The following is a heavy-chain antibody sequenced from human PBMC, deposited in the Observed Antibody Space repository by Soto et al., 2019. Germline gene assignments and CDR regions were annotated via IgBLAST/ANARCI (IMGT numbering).Heavy chain of an antibody. CDR2: INPSGGST. CDR3: AHRRPHSGTYTFGYYYYVFDV. Sequence: GASVKVSCKASGYTFTSYYMHWVRQAPGQGLEWMGIINPSGGSTSYAQKFQGRVTMTRDTSTSTVYMELSSLRSVDTATYYCAHRRPHSGTYTFGYYYYVFDVWGKGTTVTVSS. V-gene: IGHV1-46*01. CDR1: GYTFTSYY. J-gene: IGHJ6*04. D-gene: IGHD3-10*01.